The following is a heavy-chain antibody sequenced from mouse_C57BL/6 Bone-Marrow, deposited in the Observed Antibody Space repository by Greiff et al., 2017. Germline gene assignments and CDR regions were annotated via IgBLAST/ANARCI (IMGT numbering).Heavy chain of an antibody. CDR1: GFNIKDDY. J-gene: IGHJ2*01. V-gene: IGHV14-4*01. CDR3: TTHY. Sequence: EVKLMESGAELVRPGASVKLSCTASGFNIKDDYMHWVKQRPEQGLEWIGWIDPENGDTEYASKFQGKATITAAPSSNTAYLQLRSLTSEDTAVYYCTTHYWCQGTTLTVSS. CDR2: IDPENGDT.